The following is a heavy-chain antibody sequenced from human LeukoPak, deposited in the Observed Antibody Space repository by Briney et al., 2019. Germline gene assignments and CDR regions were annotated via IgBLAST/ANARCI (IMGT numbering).Heavy chain of an antibody. CDR1: GFTFDDYA. CDR2: ISRNSGSI. J-gene: IGHJ6*02. V-gene: IGHV3-9*01. Sequence: PGRSLRLSCAASGFTFDDYAMHWVRQAPGKGLEWVSGISRNSGSIGYADSVKGRFTISRDNSKNTLYLQMNSLRAEDTAVYYCAKDAGAPRTFYYYYYGMDVWGQGTTVTVSS. CDR3: AKDAGAPRTFYYYYYGMDV. D-gene: IGHD4/OR15-4a*01.